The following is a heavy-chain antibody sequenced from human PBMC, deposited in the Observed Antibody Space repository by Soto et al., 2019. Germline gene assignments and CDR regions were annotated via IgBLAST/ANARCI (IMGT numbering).Heavy chain of an antibody. Sequence: SETLSLPCPVSGCSISSGGYYWSWIRQHPGKGLEWIGYIYYSGSTYYNPSLKSRVTISVDTSKNQFSLKLSSVTAADTAVYYCARFPIYDSIGLDPWGQGTLVTVSS. CDR2: IYYSGST. D-gene: IGHD3-22*01. CDR3: ARFPIYDSIGLDP. J-gene: IGHJ5*02. CDR1: GCSISSGGYY. V-gene: IGHV4-31*03.